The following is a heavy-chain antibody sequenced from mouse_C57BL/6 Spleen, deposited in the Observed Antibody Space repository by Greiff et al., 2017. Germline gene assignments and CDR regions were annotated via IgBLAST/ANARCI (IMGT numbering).Heavy chain of an antibody. CDR1: GYTFISYW. CDR3: ARSNSRAWFAY. CDR2: IDPSDSYT. Sequence: QVQLQPGAELVKPGASVMLSCKASGYTFISYWMQWVIQRPGQGLEWIGEIDPSDSYTNYNQKFKGKATLTVDTSSSAAYMQLSRLTSEDSAVYYCARSNSRAWFAYWGQGTLVTVSA. D-gene: IGHD2-12*01. J-gene: IGHJ3*01. V-gene: IGHV1-50*01.